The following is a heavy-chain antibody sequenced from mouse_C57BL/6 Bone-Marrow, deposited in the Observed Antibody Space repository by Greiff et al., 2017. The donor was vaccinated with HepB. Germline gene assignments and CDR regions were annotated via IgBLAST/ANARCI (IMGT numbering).Heavy chain of an antibody. CDR3: TTFGVTTGFAY. CDR1: GFNIKDDY. V-gene: IGHV14-4*01. D-gene: IGHD2-2*01. Sequence: VQLQQSGAELVRPGASVKLSCTASGFNIKDDYMHWVKQRPEQGLEWIGWIDPENGDTEYASKFQGKATITAVTTSNTAYLQLSSLTSEDTAVYYCTTFGVTTGFAYWGQGTLVTVSA. CDR2: IDPENGDT. J-gene: IGHJ3*01.